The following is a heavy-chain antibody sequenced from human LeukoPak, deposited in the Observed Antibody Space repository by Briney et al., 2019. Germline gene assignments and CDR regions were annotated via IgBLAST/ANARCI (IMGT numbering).Heavy chain of an antibody. V-gene: IGHV3-30*18. CDR3: AKETRVAGFDY. Sequence: GGSLRLSCAASGFTFSSYGMHWVRQAPGKGLEWVAVISYDGSNKYYADSVKGRFTISRDNSKNTLYPQMNSLRAEDTAVYYCAKETRVAGFDYWGQGTLVTVSS. CDR1: GFTFSSYG. CDR2: ISYDGSNK. D-gene: IGHD6-19*01. J-gene: IGHJ4*02.